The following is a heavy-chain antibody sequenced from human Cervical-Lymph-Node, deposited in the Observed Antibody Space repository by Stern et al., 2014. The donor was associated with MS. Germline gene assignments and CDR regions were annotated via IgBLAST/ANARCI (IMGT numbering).Heavy chain of an antibody. V-gene: IGHV1-69*01. J-gene: IGHJ4*02. D-gene: IGHD4-23*01. Sequence: QMQLVPSGAEVRKPGSSVQISCKASGATFSTNAISWLRQAPGQGPEWMGAIVPIFGRTNYIQTLRGRLTITADESASTAYMELRSLRSDDTAVYFCAREHHGGNFESWGQGTLVTVSS. CDR2: IVPIFGRT. CDR1: GATFSTNA. CDR3: AREHHGGNFES.